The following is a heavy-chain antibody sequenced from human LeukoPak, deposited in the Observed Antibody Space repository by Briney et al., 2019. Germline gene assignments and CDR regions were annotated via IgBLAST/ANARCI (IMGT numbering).Heavy chain of an antibody. CDR2: IYTSEST. CDR3: ARDTGDGYVRYYFDY. J-gene: IGHJ4*02. D-gene: IGHD5-24*01. Sequence: KTSETLSLTCTVSGGSISSGSYYWSWIRQPAGKGLEWIGHIYTSESTYYNPSLKSRVTISVDTSKNQFSLKLSSVTAADTAVYYCARDTGDGYVRYYFDYWGQGTLVTVSS. CDR1: GGSISSGSYY. V-gene: IGHV4-61*09.